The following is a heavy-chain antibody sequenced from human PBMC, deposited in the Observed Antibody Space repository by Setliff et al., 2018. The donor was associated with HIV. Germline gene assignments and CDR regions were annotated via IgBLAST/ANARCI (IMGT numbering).Heavy chain of an antibody. J-gene: IGHJ4*02. V-gene: IGHV4-34*01. CDR2: INPSGSA. D-gene: IGHD6-19*01. Sequence: SETLSLTCAVYGGSFSGYYWSWIRQPPGKELEWIGEINPSGSANYSPSLKSRVTISVDTSKNEFSLKLGSVTAADTAVYFCARGHDILEPSGPFDYWGQGTLVTVSS. CDR1: GGSFSGYY. CDR3: ARGHDILEPSGPFDY.